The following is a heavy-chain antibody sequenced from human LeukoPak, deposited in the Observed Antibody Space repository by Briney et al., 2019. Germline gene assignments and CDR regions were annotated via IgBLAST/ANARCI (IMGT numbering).Heavy chain of an antibody. Sequence: SETLSLTCTVSGGSISSYYWSWIRQPPGKGLEWIGYIYYSGSTNYNPSLKSRVTISVDTSKNQFSLKLSSVTAAYTAVYYCARVNTMIPNYFDYWGQGTLVTVSS. J-gene: IGHJ4*02. CDR3: ARVNTMIPNYFDY. CDR1: GGSISSYY. D-gene: IGHD3-22*01. V-gene: IGHV4-59*01. CDR2: IYYSGST.